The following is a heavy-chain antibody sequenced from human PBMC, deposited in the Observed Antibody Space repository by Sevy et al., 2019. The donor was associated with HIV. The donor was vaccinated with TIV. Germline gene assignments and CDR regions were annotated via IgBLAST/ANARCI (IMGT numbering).Heavy chain of an antibody. J-gene: IGHJ4*02. Sequence: GGSLRLSCAASGFTFSSYGMHWVRQAPGKGLEWVAVIWYDGSNKYYADSVKGRFTISRDNSKNTLYLQMNSLRAEDTAVYYCARDVDTAMVTGYLDYWGQGTLVTVSS. CDR2: IWYDGSNK. CDR3: ARDVDTAMVTGYLDY. CDR1: GFTFSSYG. D-gene: IGHD5-18*01. V-gene: IGHV3-33*01.